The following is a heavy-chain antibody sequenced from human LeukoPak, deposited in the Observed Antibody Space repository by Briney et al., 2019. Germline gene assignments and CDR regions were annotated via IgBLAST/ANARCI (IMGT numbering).Heavy chain of an antibody. CDR3: ARVYGSGSG. CDR1: GYTFTSYA. Sequence: ASVKVSCKASGYTFTSYAIHWVRQAPGQRLEWMGWISAGNGNTKYSQNFQGRVTFISNTYATTAFMELSSLRSEDTAVYYCARVYGSGSGWGQGTLVTVSS. D-gene: IGHD3-10*01. J-gene: IGHJ4*02. CDR2: ISAGNGNT. V-gene: IGHV1-3*01.